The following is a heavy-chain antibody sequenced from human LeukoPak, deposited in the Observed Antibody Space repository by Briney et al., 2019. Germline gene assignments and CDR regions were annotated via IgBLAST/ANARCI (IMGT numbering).Heavy chain of an antibody. V-gene: IGHV4-59*01. J-gene: IGHJ6*03. D-gene: IGHD6-13*01. CDR2: IYYSGST. Sequence: SETLSLTCTVPGGSISSYYWSWIRQPPGKGLEWIGYIYYSGSTNYNPSLKSRVTISVDTSKNQFSLKLSSVTAADTAVYYCARESNSGAAAGDYYYYYYMDVWGKGTTVTVSS. CDR1: GGSISSYY. CDR3: ARESNSGAAAGDYYYYYYMDV.